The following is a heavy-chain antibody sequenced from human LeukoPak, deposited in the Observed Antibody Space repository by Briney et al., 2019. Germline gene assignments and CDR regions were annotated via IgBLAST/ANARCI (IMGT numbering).Heavy chain of an antibody. D-gene: IGHD6-19*01. J-gene: IGHJ6*03. CDR2: IYYSGST. CDR1: GGSISSYY. V-gene: IGHV4-59*01. CDR3: ARIAVAGNYYYYYYMDV. Sequence: SGTLSLTCTVSGGSISSYYWSWIRQPPGKGLEWIGYIYYSGSTNYNPSLKSRVTISVDTSKNQFSLKLSSVTAADTAVYYCARIAVAGNYYYYYYMDVWGKGTTVTVSS.